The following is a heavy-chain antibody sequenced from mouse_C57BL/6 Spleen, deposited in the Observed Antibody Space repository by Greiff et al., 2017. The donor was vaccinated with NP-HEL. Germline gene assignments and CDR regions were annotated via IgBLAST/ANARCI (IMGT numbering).Heavy chain of an antibody. CDR2: ISNLAYSI. V-gene: IGHV5-15*01. Sequence: EVKLMESGGGLVQPGGSLKLSCAASGFTFSDYGMAWVRQAPRKGPEWVAFISNLAYSIYYADTVTGRFTISRENAKNTLYLEMSSLRSEDTAMYYCARHGYGNYEEYYYAMDYWGQGTSVTVSS. J-gene: IGHJ4*01. D-gene: IGHD2-1*01. CDR3: ARHGYGNYEEYYYAMDY. CDR1: GFTFSDYG.